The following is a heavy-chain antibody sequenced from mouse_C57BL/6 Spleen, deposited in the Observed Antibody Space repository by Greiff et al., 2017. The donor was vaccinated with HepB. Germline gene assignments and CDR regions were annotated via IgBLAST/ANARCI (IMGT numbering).Heavy chain of an antibody. CDR2: IYPSDSET. D-gene: IGHD2-4*01. V-gene: IGHV1-61*01. CDR3: AREEYDYDGFAY. J-gene: IGHJ3*01. CDR1: GYTFTSYW. Sequence: QVQLQQSGAELVRPGSSVKLSCTASGYTFTSYWMDWVKQRPGQGLEWIGKIYPSDSETHYNQKFKDKATLTVDKSSSTAYLQLSSLTSEDSAVYYCAREEYDYDGFAYWGQGTLVTVSA.